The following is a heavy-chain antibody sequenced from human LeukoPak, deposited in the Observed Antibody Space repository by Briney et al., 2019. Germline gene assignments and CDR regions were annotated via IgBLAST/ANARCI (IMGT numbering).Heavy chain of an antibody. CDR3: AREAQDGFDI. V-gene: IGHV3-33*01. CDR2: IWYDGSDK. CDR1: GLTFSNYG. Sequence: GRSLTLSCAASGLTFSNYGMHCVRQAPGKGLEWVAVIWYDGSDKYYADSVKGRFTISRDNSKNTLFLQMNSLRAEDTAVYYCAREAQDGFDIWGQGIMVTVS. J-gene: IGHJ3*02.